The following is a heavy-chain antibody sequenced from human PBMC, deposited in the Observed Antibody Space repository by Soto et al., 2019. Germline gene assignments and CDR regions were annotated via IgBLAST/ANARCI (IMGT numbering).Heavy chain of an antibody. J-gene: IGHJ4*01. D-gene: IGHD3-10*01. V-gene: IGHV1-69*08. CDR1: GGTFSNHL. CDR2: IIPLFGTL. Sequence: QDQLVQSGAEVKKPGSSVNVSCKASGGTFSNHLISWVRQAPGQGLEWMGTIIPLFGTLNYAQKLQGRVTLSADRSTSTAYMELSSLRSDDTAVYYCASGSLYGSGSYPVDYWGQGTLVTVSS. CDR3: ASGSLYGSGSYPVDY.